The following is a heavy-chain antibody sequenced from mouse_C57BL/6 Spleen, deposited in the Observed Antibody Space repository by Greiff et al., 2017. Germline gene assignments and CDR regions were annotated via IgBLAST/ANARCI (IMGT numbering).Heavy chain of an antibody. V-gene: IGHV1-81*01. J-gene: IGHJ2*01. Sequence: QVQLKESGAELARPGASVKLSCKASGYTFTSYGISWVKQRTGQGLEWIGEIYPRSGNTYYNEKFKGKATLTADKSSSTAYMELRSLTSEDSAVYFCAREDTVTYFDYWGQGTTLTVSS. D-gene: IGHD1-1*01. CDR2: IYPRSGNT. CDR3: AREDTVTYFDY. CDR1: GYTFTSYG.